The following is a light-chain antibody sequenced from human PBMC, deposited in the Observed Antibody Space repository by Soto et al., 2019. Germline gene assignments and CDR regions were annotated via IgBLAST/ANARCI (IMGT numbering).Light chain of an antibody. CDR3: QQFGWSPT. CDR2: GAS. CDR1: QSVGSSY. V-gene: IGKV3-20*01. J-gene: IGKJ4*01. Sequence: EIVLTQSPGTLSLSPGETATLSCRASQSVGSSYLAWYQHKSGQAPRLLIYGASRRATGIPDRFSGSGSGPDFTLTISGMEPEDSAVYYCQQFGWSPTFGGGTKVEIK.